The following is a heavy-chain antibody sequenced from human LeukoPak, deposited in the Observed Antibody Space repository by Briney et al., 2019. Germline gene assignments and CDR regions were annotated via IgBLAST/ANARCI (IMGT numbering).Heavy chain of an antibody. CDR3: ARDKASEGGWFDP. D-gene: IGHD3-16*01. J-gene: IGHJ5*02. CDR2: IYYSGTT. V-gene: IGHV4-31*03. CDR1: GGSTISGGYY. Sequence: SKTLSLTCTVSGGSTISGGYYWSWIRQLPGKGLERIGYIYYSGTTYYNPSLQSRVTISVDTSKNQFSLKLSSVTAADTAVYYCARDKASEGGWFDPWGQGTLVTVSS.